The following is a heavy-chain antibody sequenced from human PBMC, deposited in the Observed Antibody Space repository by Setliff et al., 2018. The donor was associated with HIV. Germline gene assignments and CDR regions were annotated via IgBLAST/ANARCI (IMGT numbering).Heavy chain of an antibody. CDR3: ARVISGRGRELPDFDY. D-gene: IGHD3-10*01. J-gene: IGHJ4*02. CDR2: INPNSGAT. Sequence: ASVKVSCKASGYTFSGYYLHWVRRAPGQGLEWMGWINPNSGATNYAQSFQGRVTMTRDTSISTAYMDLSSLTSDDTAVYYYARVISGRGRELPDFDYWGQGTQVTVSS. CDR1: GYTFSGYY. V-gene: IGHV1-2*02.